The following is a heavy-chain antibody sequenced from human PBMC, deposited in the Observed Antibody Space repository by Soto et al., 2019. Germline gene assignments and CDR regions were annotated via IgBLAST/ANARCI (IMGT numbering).Heavy chain of an antibody. Sequence: XGTLSLTCTVSGGSVSSERDNGDWIRQPPGKGLEWIGTIYYGGSTDYNPSLKSRVTISEVTSNNQFSLKVTSVTAADTAVHYCARFYGNAFDMWARRATVTVSS. CDR3: ARFYGNAFDM. J-gene: IGHJ3*02. CDR2: IYYGGST. D-gene: IGHD4-17*01. V-gene: IGHV4-39*01. CDR1: GGSVSSERDN.